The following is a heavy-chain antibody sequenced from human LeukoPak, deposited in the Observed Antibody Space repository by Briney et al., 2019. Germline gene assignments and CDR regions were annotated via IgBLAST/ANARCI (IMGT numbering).Heavy chain of an antibody. V-gene: IGHV3-7*01. CDR2: IKQDGSEK. D-gene: IGHD3-22*01. Sequence: GGSLRLSCAASGFTFSSYWMSWVRQAPGKGLESVANIKQDGSEKYYVDSVKGRFTISRDNAKNSLYLQMNSLRAEDTAVYYCARMAYYYDSSGYYPYYFDYWGQGTLVTVSS. CDR3: ARMAYYYDSSGYYPYYFDY. CDR1: GFTFSSYW. J-gene: IGHJ4*02.